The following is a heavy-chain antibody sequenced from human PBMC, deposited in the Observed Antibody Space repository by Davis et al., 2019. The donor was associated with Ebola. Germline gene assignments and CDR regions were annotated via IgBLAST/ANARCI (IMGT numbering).Heavy chain of an antibody. D-gene: IGHD1-1*01. V-gene: IGHV1-69*01. CDR3: ARGWGLEPQEHYFNY. CDR2: A. Sequence: ANYAQKFQGRVTITADESTSTVYMELRSLRSEDTAVYYCARGWGLEPQEHYFNYWGQGTLVTVSS. J-gene: IGHJ4*02.